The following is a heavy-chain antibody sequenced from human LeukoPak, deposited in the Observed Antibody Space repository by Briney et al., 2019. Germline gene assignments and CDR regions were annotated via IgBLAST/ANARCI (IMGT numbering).Heavy chain of an antibody. D-gene: IGHD1-26*01. Sequence: GGSLRLSCAASGFTFSSQGMSWVRQAPGKGLEWVSGISESGDRTFYADSVKGRFTMSRDNSKNMVYLRMDSLRVEDTAVYYCAKDPELWGQGKLVIVSS. CDR2: ISESGDRT. CDR3: AKDPEL. CDR1: GFTFSSQG. J-gene: IGHJ4*02. V-gene: IGHV3-23*01.